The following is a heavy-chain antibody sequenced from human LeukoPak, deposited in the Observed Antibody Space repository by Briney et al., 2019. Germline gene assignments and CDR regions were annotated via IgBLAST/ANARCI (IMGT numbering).Heavy chain of an antibody. J-gene: IGHJ4*02. Sequence: SETLPLTCAVYGGSFSGYYWSWIRQPPGKGLEWIGEINHSGSTNYNPSLKSRVTISVDTSKNQFSLKLSSVTAADTAVYCCASQVSLRYFDWLPDYGGQGTLVTVSS. V-gene: IGHV4-34*01. CDR3: ASQVSLRYFDWLPDY. D-gene: IGHD3-9*01. CDR1: GGSFSGYY. CDR2: INHSGST.